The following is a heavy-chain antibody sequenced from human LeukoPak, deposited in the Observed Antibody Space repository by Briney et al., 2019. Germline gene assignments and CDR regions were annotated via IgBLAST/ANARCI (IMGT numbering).Heavy chain of an antibody. J-gene: IGHJ6*02. CDR2: INGNGGST. V-gene: IGHV3-43*02. Sequence: GGSLRLSCAASGFTFDDYAMHWVRQAPGKGLEWVSLINGNGGSTYYADSVKGRFTISRDNSKNSLYLQMNSLRTEDTALYYCAKDPASYGSTYYYYGMDVWGQGTTVT. CDR1: GFTFDDYA. D-gene: IGHD5-18*01. CDR3: AKDPASYGSTYYYYGMDV.